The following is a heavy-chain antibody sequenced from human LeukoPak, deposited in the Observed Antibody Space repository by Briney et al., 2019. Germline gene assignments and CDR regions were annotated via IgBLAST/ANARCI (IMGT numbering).Heavy chain of an antibody. CDR3: ARGRGTYYYYYYDMDV. J-gene: IGHJ6*02. Sequence: SQTLSLTCTVSGGSISSGDYYWSWIRQPPGKGLEWIGYIYYSGSTYYNPSLKSRVTISVDTSKNQFSLKLSSVTAADTAVYYCARGRGTYYYYYYDMDVWGQGTTVTVSS. CDR1: GGSISSGDYY. D-gene: IGHD3/OR15-3a*01. CDR2: IYYSGST. V-gene: IGHV4-30-4*01.